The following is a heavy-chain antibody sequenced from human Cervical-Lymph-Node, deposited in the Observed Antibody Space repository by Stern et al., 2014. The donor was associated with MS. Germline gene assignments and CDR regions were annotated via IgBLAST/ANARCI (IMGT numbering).Heavy chain of an antibody. Sequence: EDQLVESGGGLVKQGGSLRLSCAASGFTFREYSMNWVRQAPGRGLEWVTSISGDSGDINYASSVKCRFTISRDNVKNSLYLQMNSLRAEDTAFYYCAREDYTQDFDYWCRGTLVTVSS. D-gene: IGHD4-11*01. V-gene: IGHV3-21*04. CDR3: AREDYTQDFDY. CDR2: ISGDSGDI. CDR1: GFTFREYS. J-gene: IGHJ4*02.